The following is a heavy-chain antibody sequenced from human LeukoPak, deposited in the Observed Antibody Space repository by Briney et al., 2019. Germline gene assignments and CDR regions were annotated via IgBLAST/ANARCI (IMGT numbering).Heavy chain of an antibody. Sequence: KTSETLSLTCTVSGGSSSSGGYYWRWIRQPPGKGLEWIGYIYHSGSTYYNPSLKSRVTISVDRSKNQFSLKLSSVTAADTAVYYCARAMTTRSFDYWGQGTLVTVSS. V-gene: IGHV4-30-2*01. CDR1: GGSSSSGGYY. CDR2: IYHSGST. CDR3: ARAMTTRSFDY. D-gene: IGHD4-11*01. J-gene: IGHJ4*02.